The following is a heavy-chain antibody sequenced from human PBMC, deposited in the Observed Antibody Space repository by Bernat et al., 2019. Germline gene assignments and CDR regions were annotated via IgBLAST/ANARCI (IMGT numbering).Heavy chain of an antibody. CDR2: IKQDGSET. CDR3: AREGDIVVVVAAVDV. CDR1: GFTFSSYW. D-gene: IGHD2-15*01. Sequence: EVQLVESGGGLVQPGGSLRLSCAASGFTFSSYWMSWVRQAPGKGLEGVANIKQDGSETYYVDSVKGRFTISRDNAKNSLYLQMNSLRAEDTVVYYCAREGDIVVVVAAVDVWGKGTTVTVSP. V-gene: IGHV3-7*01. J-gene: IGHJ6*04.